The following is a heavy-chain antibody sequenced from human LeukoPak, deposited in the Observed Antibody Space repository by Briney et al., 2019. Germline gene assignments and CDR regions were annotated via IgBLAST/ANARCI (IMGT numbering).Heavy chain of an antibody. J-gene: IGHJ5*02. D-gene: IGHD2-2*01. CDR2: INPNSGGT. Sequence: GASVKVSCKASGYTFTGYYMHWVRQAPGQGLEWMGRINPNSGGTNYAQKFQGRVTMTRDTSISTAYMELSRLRSDDTAVYYCARGGYCSSTSCYGLYWFDPWGQGTLVTVSS. CDR3: ARGGYCSSTSCYGLYWFDP. V-gene: IGHV1-2*06. CDR1: GYTFTGYY.